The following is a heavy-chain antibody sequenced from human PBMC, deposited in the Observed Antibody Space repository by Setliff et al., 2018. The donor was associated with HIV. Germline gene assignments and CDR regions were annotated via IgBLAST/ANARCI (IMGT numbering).Heavy chain of an antibody. V-gene: IGHV4-38-2*01. J-gene: IGHJ4*02. CDR2: IYHSGST. CDR3: ARQAIFGYYDSSGYLDY. D-gene: IGHD3-22*01. CDR1: GYSISSGYY. Sequence: SETLSLTCAVSGYSISSGYYWGWIQQPPGKGLEWVGSIYHSGSTYYNPPLQSRVTISVDTSKNLFSLRLSSVTASDTAVYYCARQAIFGYYDSSGYLDYWGQGTLVTVSS.